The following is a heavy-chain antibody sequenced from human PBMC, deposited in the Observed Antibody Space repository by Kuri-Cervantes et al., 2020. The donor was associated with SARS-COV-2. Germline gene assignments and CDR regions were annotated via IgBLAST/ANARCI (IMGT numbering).Heavy chain of an antibody. V-gene: IGHV4-38-2*02. CDR3: ARGFCGGDCYSYYYYYYMDV. Sequence: GSLRLSCTVSGYSISSGYYWGWIRQPPGKGLEWIGSIYHSGSTNYNPSLKSRVTISVDTSKNQFSLKLSSVTAADTAVYYCARGFCGGDCYSYYYYYYMDVWGKGTTVTVSS. D-gene: IGHD2-21*01. CDR1: GYSISSGYY. J-gene: IGHJ6*03. CDR2: IYHSGST.